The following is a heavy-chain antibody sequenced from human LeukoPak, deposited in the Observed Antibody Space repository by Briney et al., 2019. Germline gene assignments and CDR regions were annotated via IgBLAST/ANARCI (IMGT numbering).Heavy chain of an antibody. CDR2: INPKSGGT. V-gene: IGHV1-2*06. CDR1: GYTFTDYY. Sequence: GASVKVSCKASGYTFTDYYMHWVRQAPGQGLEWMGRINPKSGGTSFAQKFQGRVTMTRDTSISKAYMELSRLRSDDTAVYYCARLLGDFEYWGQGTLVTVSS. J-gene: IGHJ4*02. CDR3: ARLLGDFEY. D-gene: IGHD3-16*01.